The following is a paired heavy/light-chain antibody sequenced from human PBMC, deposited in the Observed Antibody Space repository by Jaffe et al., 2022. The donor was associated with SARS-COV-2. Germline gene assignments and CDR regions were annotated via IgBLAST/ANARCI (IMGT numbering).Heavy chain of an antibody. J-gene: IGHJ6*02. V-gene: IGHV1-58*02. D-gene: IGHD2-8*01. Sequence: QMQLVQSGPEVKKPATSVKVSCETSGFTFTSSVMQWVRQARGQRLEWIGWIVVGSGNTNYAQKFQERVTITRDMSTSTAYMELSSLRSEDTAVYFCAACTTTCSAGMDVWGQGTTVIVSS. CDR3: AACTTTCSAGMDV. CDR1: GFTFTSSV. CDR2: IVVGSGNT.
Light chain of an antibody. V-gene: IGLV1-47*01. CDR3: AAWDDSLRGWV. J-gene: IGLJ3*02. CDR1: SSNIGDNW. CDR2: RNN. Sequence: QSVLTQPPSASGTPGQRVTISCSGSSSNIGDNWVHWYQHLPGTAPKLLIYRNNQRPSGVPDRFSGSRSGTSASLAISGLRSEDEADYYCAAWDDSLRGWVFGGGTKVTVL.